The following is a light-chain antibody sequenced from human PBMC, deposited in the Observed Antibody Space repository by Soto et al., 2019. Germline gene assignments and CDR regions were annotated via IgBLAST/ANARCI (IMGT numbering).Light chain of an antibody. CDR2: KAS. CDR1: QTISSW. J-gene: IGKJ1*01. CDR3: QQYNNWPRT. Sequence: DIHMTHSPSTLSGSLGERVTITCRASQTISSWLAWYQQKPGKPPNLLIYKASSLESGVPSRFSGSGSGTEFTLTISSLQSEDFAVYYCQQYNNWPRTFGQGTKVDIK. V-gene: IGKV1-5*03.